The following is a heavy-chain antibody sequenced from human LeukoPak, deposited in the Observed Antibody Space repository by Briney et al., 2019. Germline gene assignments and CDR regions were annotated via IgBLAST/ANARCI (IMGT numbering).Heavy chain of an antibody. CDR2: IYYSGST. Sequence: PSETLSLTCTVSGGSISSYYWSWIRQPPGKGLEWIGYIYYSGSTNYNPSLKSRVTISVDTSKNQFSLKLSSVTAADTAVYYCARVNWNSGSYFDYWGQGTLVTVSS. J-gene: IGHJ4*02. CDR3: ARVNWNSGSYFDY. D-gene: IGHD1-7*01. V-gene: IGHV4-59*01. CDR1: GGSISSYY.